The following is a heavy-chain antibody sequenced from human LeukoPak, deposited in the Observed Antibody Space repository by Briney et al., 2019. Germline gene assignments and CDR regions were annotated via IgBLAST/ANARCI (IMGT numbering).Heavy chain of an antibody. CDR2: ISAYNGNT. CDR1: GYTFTSYG. D-gene: IGHD4-17*01. Sequence: ASVKVSCKASGYTFTSYGISWVRQAPGQGLEWMGWISAYNGNTNYAQKLQGRVTMTTDTSTSTAYMELRSPRSDDTAVYYCARDIIAGDYGDYFDYWGQGTLVTVSS. CDR3: ARDIIAGDYGDYFDY. V-gene: IGHV1-18*01. J-gene: IGHJ4*02.